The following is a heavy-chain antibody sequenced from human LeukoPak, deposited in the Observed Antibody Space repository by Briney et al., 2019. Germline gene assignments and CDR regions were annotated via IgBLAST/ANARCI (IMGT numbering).Heavy chain of an antibody. J-gene: IGHJ4*02. CDR2: IYYSGST. CDR3: ARRFDWFAFDY. CDR1: GGSISSYY. Sequence: SETLSLTCTVSGGSISSYYWSWIRQPPGKGLGWIGYIYYSGSTNYNPSLKSRVTISVDTSKNQFSLKLSSVTAADTAVYYCARRFDWFAFDYWGQGTLVTVSS. V-gene: IGHV4-59*08. D-gene: IGHD3-9*01.